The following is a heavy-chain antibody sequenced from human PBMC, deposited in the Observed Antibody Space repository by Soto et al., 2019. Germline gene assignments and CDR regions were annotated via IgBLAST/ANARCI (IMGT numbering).Heavy chain of an antibody. J-gene: IGHJ4*02. V-gene: IGHV3-72*01. CDR3: ARMRRMGGTNRDLYFEY. CDR1: GFTFSEHY. D-gene: IGHD1-26*01. Sequence: EVQLVESGGGLVQPGGSLRLSCAASGFTFSEHYMDWVRQAPGQGLEWIGRIKNKANSYSTEYAASVQGRFTVSRDDSKNSLYLQMNILKTDDTAVYYCARMRRMGGTNRDLYFEYWGQGTLVTVSS. CDR2: IKNKANSYST.